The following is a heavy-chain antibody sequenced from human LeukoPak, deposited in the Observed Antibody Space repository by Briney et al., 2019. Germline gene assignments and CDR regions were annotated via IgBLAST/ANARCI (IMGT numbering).Heavy chain of an antibody. CDR1: GYSFTSYW. V-gene: IGHV5-51*01. CDR2: IYPGDSDT. J-gene: IGHJ4*02. D-gene: IGHD3-3*01. CDR3: ARRNDFWSGYYYFDY. Sequence: GESLKISCKGSGYSFTSYWIGWVRQMPGKGLEWMVIIYPGDSDTIYSPSFQGQVTISADKSISTAYLQWSSLKASDTAMYYCARRNDFWSGYYYFDYWGQGTLVTVSS.